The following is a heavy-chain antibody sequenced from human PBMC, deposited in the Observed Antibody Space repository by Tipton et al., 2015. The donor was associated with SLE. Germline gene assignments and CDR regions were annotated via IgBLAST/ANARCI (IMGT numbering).Heavy chain of an antibody. CDR3: AVPGVYYYDSSGYYYPDTFDI. V-gene: IGHV4-39*07. CDR1: GGSISSSSYY. Sequence: LRLSCTVPGGSISSSSYYWGWIRQPPGKGLEWIGSIYYSGSTYYNPSLKSRVTISVDTSKNQFSLKLSSVTAADTAVYYCAVPGVYYYDSSGYYYPDTFDIRGQGTMVTVSS. D-gene: IGHD3-22*01. CDR2: IYYSGST. J-gene: IGHJ3*02.